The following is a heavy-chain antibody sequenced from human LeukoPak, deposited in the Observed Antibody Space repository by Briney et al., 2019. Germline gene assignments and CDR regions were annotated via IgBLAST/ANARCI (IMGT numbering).Heavy chain of an antibody. CDR3: TTVRCTSTSCYRAS. CDR2: IKSESDGGTT. Sequence: GGSLRLSCAASGITFSRSWMSWVRQAPGKGLEWVGRIKSESDGGTTNYAEPVKGRFTISRDDSKNTLFLQMNSVQMEDTAVYYCTTVRCTSTSCYRASWGRGTLVTASS. V-gene: IGHV3-15*01. CDR1: GITFSRSW. J-gene: IGHJ5*02. D-gene: IGHD2-2*01.